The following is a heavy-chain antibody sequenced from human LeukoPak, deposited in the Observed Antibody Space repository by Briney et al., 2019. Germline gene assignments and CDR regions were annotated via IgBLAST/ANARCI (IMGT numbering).Heavy chain of an antibody. CDR1: GFTFSSYW. CDR3: ARVKVGSWNWFDP. J-gene: IGHJ5*02. D-gene: IGHD1-26*01. V-gene: IGHV3-74*03. Sequence: GGSLRLSCAASGFTFSSYWMHWVRQAPGQGLVWVSRINSDGTTTTYADSVKGRFTISRDNTKNTVYLQMNSLRAEDSAVYYCARVKVGSWNWFDPWGQGTLVTVSS. CDR2: INSDGTTT.